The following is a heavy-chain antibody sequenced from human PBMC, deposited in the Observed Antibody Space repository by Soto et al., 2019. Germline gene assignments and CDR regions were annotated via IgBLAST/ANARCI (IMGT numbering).Heavy chain of an antibody. Sequence: GGSLRLSCAASGFTLDDYAMHWVRQAPGKGLEWVSYISWISGSVGYADSVKGRFTISRDNAKKSLFLQMNSLRAEDTALYYCAKGTYHELPPYGMDVWGQGTTVTVS. CDR2: ISWISGSV. D-gene: IGHD1-7*01. V-gene: IGHV3-9*01. CDR3: AKGTYHELPPYGMDV. J-gene: IGHJ6*02. CDR1: GFTLDDYA.